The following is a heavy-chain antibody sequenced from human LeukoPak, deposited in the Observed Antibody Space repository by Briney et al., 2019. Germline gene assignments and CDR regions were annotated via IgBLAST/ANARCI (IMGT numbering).Heavy chain of an antibody. CDR2: LYYSGST. CDR3: ARVPRDGYNFDY. D-gene: IGHD5-24*01. V-gene: IGHV4-59*01. J-gene: IGHJ4*02. Sequence: PSETLSLTCTVSGVSISSYYWSWVRQPPGKGLEWIGYLYYSGSTTYNPSLKSRVTMSVDTSKNQVSLKLSSVTAADTAVYYCARVPRDGYNFDYWGQGTLVTVSS. CDR1: GVSISSYY.